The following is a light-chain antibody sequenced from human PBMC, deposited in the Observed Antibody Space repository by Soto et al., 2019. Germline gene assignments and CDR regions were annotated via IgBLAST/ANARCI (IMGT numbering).Light chain of an antibody. V-gene: IGKV3-15*01. J-gene: IGKJ4*01. CDR3: QQYNNWPLT. CDR1: QSMYNN. CDR2: FAS. Sequence: EIVMTQSPATLSVSPRERATLSCRATQSMYNNLDWYQQKPGQAPRLLIYFASTRATGIPARFSGSGSGTEFTLTISSLQSEDFAVYYCQQYNNWPLTFGGGTKVEI.